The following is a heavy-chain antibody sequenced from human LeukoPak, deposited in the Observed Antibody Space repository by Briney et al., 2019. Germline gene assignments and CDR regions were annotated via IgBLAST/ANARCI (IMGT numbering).Heavy chain of an antibody. CDR3: ARGGYSYGYV. J-gene: IGHJ4*02. V-gene: IGHV4-31*03. CDR2: IYYSGST. CDR1: GGSISSGGYY. D-gene: IGHD5-18*01. Sequence: SETLSLTCTVSGGSISSGGYYWSWIRHNPGKGLEWIGYIYYSGSTYYNPSLKSRVTISVETSKNQFSLSLSSVTAADTAVYYCARGGYSYGYVWGQGTLVTVSS.